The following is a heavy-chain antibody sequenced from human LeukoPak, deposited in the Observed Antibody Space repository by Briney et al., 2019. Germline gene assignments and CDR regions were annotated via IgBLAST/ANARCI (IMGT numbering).Heavy chain of an antibody. J-gene: IGHJ6*02. CDR1: GFTFSSSA. CDR3: VKGGAYSSSAMDV. CDR2: ISSNGVNT. D-gene: IGHD6-6*01. V-gene: IGHV3-64D*09. Sequence: GGSLRLSCSGSGFTFSSSAMHWVRHAPGKGLENVSSISSNGVNTYYADPVKGRFTISRDNSKNTLYRQMSSLRPEDTAVYYCVKGGAYSSSAMDVWGQGTTVTVSS.